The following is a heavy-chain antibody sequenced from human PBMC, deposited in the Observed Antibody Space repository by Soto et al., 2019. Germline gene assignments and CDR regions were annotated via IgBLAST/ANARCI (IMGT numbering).Heavy chain of an antibody. D-gene: IGHD3-22*01. CDR3: ARAPTDYYDSSGYYYDYYYYGMDV. CDR2: IIPIFGTA. J-gene: IGHJ6*02. V-gene: IGHV1-69*01. CDR1: GGTFSSYA. Sequence: QVQLVQSGAEVKKPGSSVKVSCKASGGTFSSYAISWVRQAPGQGLEWMGGIIPIFGTANYAQKFQGRVTITADESTSTAYMELSSLRYEDTAVYYCARAPTDYYDSSGYYYDYYYYGMDVWGQGTTVTVSS.